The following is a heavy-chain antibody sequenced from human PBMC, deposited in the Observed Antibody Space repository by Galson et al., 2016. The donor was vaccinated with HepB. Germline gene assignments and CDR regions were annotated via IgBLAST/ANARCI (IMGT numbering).Heavy chain of an antibody. CDR2: IYWDDDK. V-gene: IGHV2-5*02. J-gene: IGHJ5*02. D-gene: IGHD3-9*01. CDR3: ASYPYDLFTGKGWCHP. CDR1: GFSLSSSGVG. Sequence: PALVKPTQTLTLTCTFSGFSLSSSGVGVGWIRQPPGKALEWLALIYWDDDKRYSPSLKSRLTITKDTSKNQVVLTMTNMDPVDTATYYCASYPYDLFTGKGWCHPWGQGTLVIVSS.